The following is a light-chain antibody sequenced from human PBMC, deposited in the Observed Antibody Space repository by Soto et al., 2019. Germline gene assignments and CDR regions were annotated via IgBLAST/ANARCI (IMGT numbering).Light chain of an antibody. Sequence: QSALTQPASVSGSPGQSITISCTGTSSDVGGYNYVSWYQQHPGKAPKLMIYDVSNRPSGVSNGFSGSKSANTASLTISGLQAEDEADYYCSAYTTSSTLGVFGGGTKLTVL. CDR1: SSDVGGYNY. V-gene: IGLV2-14*01. CDR3: SAYTTSSTLGV. CDR2: DVS. J-gene: IGLJ2*01.